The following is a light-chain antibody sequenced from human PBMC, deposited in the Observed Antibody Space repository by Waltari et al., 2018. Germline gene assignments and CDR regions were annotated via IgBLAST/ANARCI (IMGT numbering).Light chain of an antibody. J-gene: IGLJ3*02. Sequence: QPVLTQSPSASASLGVSVKLTCTLSSEHSSYVIAWHQQQPEKGPRYLMKVHTDGSHIKGGGIPARFSGSSSGAERSLIISSLQSEDEADYYCQTWGSGIQVFGGGTKLTVL. CDR1: SEHSSYV. V-gene: IGLV4-69*01. CDR3: QTWGSGIQV. CDR2: VHTDGSH.